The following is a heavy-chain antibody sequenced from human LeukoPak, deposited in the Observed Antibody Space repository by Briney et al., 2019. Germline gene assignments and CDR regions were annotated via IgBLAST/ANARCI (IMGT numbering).Heavy chain of an antibody. Sequence: GASVKVSCKASGYTFISYYMHWVRQAPGQGLEWMGGIIPIFGTANYAQKFQGRVTITADESTSTAYMELSSLRSEDTAVYYCARDSGYDFWSGYYPYYYYYGMDVWGQGTTVTVSS. V-gene: IGHV1-69*13. CDR2: IIPIFGTA. D-gene: IGHD3-3*01. CDR1: GYTFISYY. CDR3: ARDSGYDFWSGYYPYYYYYGMDV. J-gene: IGHJ6*02.